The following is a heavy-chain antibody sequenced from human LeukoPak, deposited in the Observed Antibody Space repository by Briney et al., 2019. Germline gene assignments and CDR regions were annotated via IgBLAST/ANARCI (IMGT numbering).Heavy chain of an antibody. D-gene: IGHD3-16*01. Sequence: PGGSLRLSCAASGFTFSSYWMSWVRQAPGKGLEWVANMRQDGSEKYYVDSVRGRFTISRDNAKNSLYLQMNSLRAEDTAVYYSARDRALGYWGQGTLVTVSS. CDR2: MRQDGSEK. J-gene: IGHJ4*02. CDR1: GFTFSSYW. V-gene: IGHV3-7*01. CDR3: ARDRALGY.